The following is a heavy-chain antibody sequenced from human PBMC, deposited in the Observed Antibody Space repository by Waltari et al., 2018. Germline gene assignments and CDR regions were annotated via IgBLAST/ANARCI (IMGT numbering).Heavy chain of an antibody. CDR1: GFPFSSYA. D-gene: IGHD1-1*01. CDR2: FSGSGGST. V-gene: IGHV3-23*01. J-gene: IGHJ6*02. CDR3: AKETGTTIGGDYYYYGMDV. Sequence: EVQLLESGGGLVQPGGSLRLSCAASGFPFSSYAMSWVRQAPGKGLEWVSAFSGSGGSTYCADSVKGRFTIYRDKSKNTLYLQMNSLRAEDTAVYYCAKETGTTIGGDYYYYGMDVWGQGTTVTVSS.